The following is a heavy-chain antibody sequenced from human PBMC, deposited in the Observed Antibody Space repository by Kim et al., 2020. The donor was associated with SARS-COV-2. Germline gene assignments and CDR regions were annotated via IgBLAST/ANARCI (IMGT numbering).Heavy chain of an antibody. CDR3: AGSSSWYLNYYYAMDV. D-gene: IGHD6-13*01. CDR2: IKQDGSAE. V-gene: IGHV3-7*01. J-gene: IGHJ6*01. Sequence: GGSLRLSCAASGFTFSSYWMNWVRQAPGKGLEWVANIKQDGSAEFYVDSVKGRFTISRANAKNSLYLQINSLRAEDTAVYYCAGSSSWYLNYYYAMDVWG. CDR1: GFTFSSYW.